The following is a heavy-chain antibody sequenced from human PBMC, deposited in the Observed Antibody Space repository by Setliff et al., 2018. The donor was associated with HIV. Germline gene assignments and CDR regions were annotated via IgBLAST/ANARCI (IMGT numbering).Heavy chain of an antibody. V-gene: IGHV4-59*13. D-gene: IGHD6-19*01. Sequence: SETLSLTCAVSGGSISSYHWSWIRQPPGKGLEWIGYIYFSGSTNYNPSLKSRVTISVDTPKIQFSLKLRSVTAADTAVYYCARGGKWLAFDYWGQGTLVTVSS. J-gene: IGHJ4*02. CDR2: IYFSGST. CDR1: GGSISSYH. CDR3: ARGGKWLAFDY.